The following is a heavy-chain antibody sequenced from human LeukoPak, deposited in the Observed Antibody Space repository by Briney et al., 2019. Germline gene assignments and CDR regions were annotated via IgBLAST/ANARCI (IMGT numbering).Heavy chain of an antibody. D-gene: IGHD3-16*02. CDR2: ISSSSSYI. Sequence: GGSLRLSCAASGFTFSIYSMNGVPQAPGKGREWVSSISSSSSYIYYADSVKGRFTISRDNAKNSLYLQMNSLRADGTAVYYCARVSIFGVVIATAYWGQGTVVTVSS. CDR3: ARVSIFGVVIATAY. J-gene: IGHJ4*02. V-gene: IGHV3-21*01. CDR1: GFTFSIYS.